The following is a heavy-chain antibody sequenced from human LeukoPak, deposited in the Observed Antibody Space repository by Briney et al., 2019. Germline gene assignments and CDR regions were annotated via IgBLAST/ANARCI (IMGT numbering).Heavy chain of an antibody. Sequence: GGSLRLPYAASGFSFNAYALTWVRQAPGKGLEWVSSISGRDDRTYYADSAKGRFTISRDNSKNTLYLRMNSLRAEDTALYYCAKVAYDSYGLHYHEYFDYGGQGTLVTVSS. CDR1: GFSFNAYA. J-gene: IGHJ4*02. CDR3: AKVAYDSYGLHYHEYFDY. V-gene: IGHV3-23*01. CDR2: ISGRDDRT. D-gene: IGHD3-22*01.